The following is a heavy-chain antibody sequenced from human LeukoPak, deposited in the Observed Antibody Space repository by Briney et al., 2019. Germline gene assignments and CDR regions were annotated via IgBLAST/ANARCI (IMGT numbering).Heavy chain of an antibody. CDR3: ARREQEFFDY. J-gene: IGHJ4*02. Sequence: SETLSLTCTVSGGSISSSSYYWGWIRQPPGKGLEWIGSIYYSGSTYYNPSLKSRVTISVDTSKNQFSLKLSSVTAADTAVYYCARREQEFFDYWGQGTLVTVSS. CDR1: GGSISSSSYY. V-gene: IGHV4-39*01. D-gene: IGHD1/OR15-1a*01. CDR2: IYYSGST.